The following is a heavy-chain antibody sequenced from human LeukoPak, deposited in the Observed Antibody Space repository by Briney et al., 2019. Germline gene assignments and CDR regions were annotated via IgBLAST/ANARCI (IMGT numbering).Heavy chain of an antibody. Sequence: NPSQTLSLTCTVSGGSISSGSYYWSWIRQPAGKGLEWIGRIYTSGSTNYNPSLKSRVTISINTSKNQFSLKLNSVTAADTAIYYCARQMGDFWGGYPNAFDIWGQGTMVTVSS. CDR1: GGSISSGSYY. CDR3: ARQMGDFWGGYPNAFDI. V-gene: IGHV4-61*02. CDR2: IYTSGST. D-gene: IGHD3-3*01. J-gene: IGHJ3*02.